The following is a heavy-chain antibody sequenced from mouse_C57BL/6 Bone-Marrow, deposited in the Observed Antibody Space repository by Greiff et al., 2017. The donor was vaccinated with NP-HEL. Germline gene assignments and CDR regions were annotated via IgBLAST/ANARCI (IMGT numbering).Heavy chain of an antibody. V-gene: IGHV1-56*01. J-gene: IGHJ4*01. Sequence: QVQLQQSGPELVRPGASVKISCKAPGYTFTSHWMQWVRQRPGQGLAWIGEIFPGSGSTYYNEKFKGKATLTVDPSSSTAYMQLSSLTSEDSAVYVCARVDSSGFHYAMDYGGQGTSVTVAS. CDR1: GYTFTSHW. CDR2: IFPGSGST. CDR3: ARVDSSGFHYAMDY. D-gene: IGHD3-2*02.